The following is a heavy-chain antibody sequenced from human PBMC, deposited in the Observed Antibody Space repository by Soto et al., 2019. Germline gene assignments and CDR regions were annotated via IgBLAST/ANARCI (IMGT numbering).Heavy chain of an antibody. CDR2: VSHDGRNT. CDR1: GFTFSDYA. V-gene: IGHV3-30*18. J-gene: IGHJ4*02. Sequence: VQLVESGGGVVQPGRSLRLSCAASGFTFSDYAMHWVRQAPGKGLEWVAVVSHDGRNTHYADSVKGRFTISRDSSKNTISLEMTIPRAVKTAEYYCAKGRRQWLVTSDFNYWCQGALVTVSP. D-gene: IGHD6-19*01. CDR3: AKGRRQWLVTSDFNY.